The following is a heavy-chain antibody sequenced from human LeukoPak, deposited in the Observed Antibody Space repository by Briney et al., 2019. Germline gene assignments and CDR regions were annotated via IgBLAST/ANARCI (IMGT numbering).Heavy chain of an antibody. CDR2: IKQDGSEK. D-gene: IGHD3-10*01. V-gene: IGHV3-7*01. Sequence: GGSLRLSCAASGFTFSSYWMSWVRQAPGKGLEWVANIKQDGSEKYYVDSVKGRFTISRDNAKNSLYLQMNSLRAEDTAVYYCARATTMVRGVLYYFDYWGQGTLVTVSS. J-gene: IGHJ4*02. CDR1: GFTFSSYW. CDR3: ARATTMVRGVLYYFDY.